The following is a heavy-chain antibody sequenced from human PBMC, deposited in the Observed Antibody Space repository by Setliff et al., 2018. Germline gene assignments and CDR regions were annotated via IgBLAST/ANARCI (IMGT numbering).Heavy chain of an antibody. J-gene: IGHJ4*02. Sequence: SETLSLTCTVSGGSISSGDYYRSWIRQPPGKGLEWIGEIIHSGSTNYNPSLKSRVTISMDTSKNQFSLKVSSVTAADTAVYYCARSFSRREKFLLDYWGQGALVTVSS. V-gene: IGHV4-30-4*08. CDR3: ARSFSRREKFLLDY. CDR1: GGSISSGDYY. CDR2: IIHSGST.